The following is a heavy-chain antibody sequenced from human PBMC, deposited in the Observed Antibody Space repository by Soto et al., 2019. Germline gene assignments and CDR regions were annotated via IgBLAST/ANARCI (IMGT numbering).Heavy chain of an antibody. V-gene: IGHV4-31*03. Sequence: LSLTCTVSGGSISSGGYYWSWIRQHPGTGLEGIGHLSYSGITYYNTSPKSRVTISVDTSRKQFSLIVNSVTAADTAVYYCARRWGYSFDYSGQGTLVTVSS. CDR3: ARRWGYSFDY. J-gene: IGHJ4*02. CDR2: LSYSGIT. CDR1: GGSISSGGYY. D-gene: IGHD3-16*01.